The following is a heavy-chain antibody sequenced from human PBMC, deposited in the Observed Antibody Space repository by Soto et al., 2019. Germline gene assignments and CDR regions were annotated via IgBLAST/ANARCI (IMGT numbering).Heavy chain of an antibody. CDR3: ARDQLFGDAIAAAFDY. D-gene: IGHD6-13*01. V-gene: IGHV3-30-3*01. CDR2: ISYDGSNK. CDR1: GFTFSSYA. Sequence: QVQLVESGGGVVQPGRSLRLSCAASGFTFSSYAMHWVRQAPGKGLEWVAVISYDGSNKYYADSVKGRFTISRDNSKNTLYLQMSNLRDTAVYYCARDQLFGDAIAAAFDYWGQGTLVTVSS. J-gene: IGHJ4*02.